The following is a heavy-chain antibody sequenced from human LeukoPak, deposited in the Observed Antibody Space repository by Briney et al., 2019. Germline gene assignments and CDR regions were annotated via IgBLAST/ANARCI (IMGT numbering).Heavy chain of an antibody. V-gene: IGHV3-48*03. CDR2: ISSSGSTI. CDR3: ARELAAAYFDY. Sequence: PGGSLRLSCAASGFTFSSYEMNWVRQAPGKGLEWVSYISSSGSTIYYADSVKGRFTISRDNAKNSLYLQMNSLRAEDTAVYYCARELAAAYFDYGGQGTLVTVSS. CDR1: GFTFSSYE. D-gene: IGHD2-15*01. J-gene: IGHJ4*02.